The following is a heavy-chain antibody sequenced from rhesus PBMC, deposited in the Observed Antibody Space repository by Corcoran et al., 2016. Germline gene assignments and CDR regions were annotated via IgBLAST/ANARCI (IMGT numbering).Heavy chain of an antibody. D-gene: IGHD3-28*01. CDR2: IRNGGGSN. J-gene: IGHJ5-1*01. CDR3: ARDGYYDSGVTNRFEV. Sequence: VPRIRNGGGSNWYADSVKGRFTISRENAKNTLYLQMNSLRAEDTAVYYCARDGYYDSGVTNRFEVWGPGVLVTVSS. V-gene: IGHV3-178*01.